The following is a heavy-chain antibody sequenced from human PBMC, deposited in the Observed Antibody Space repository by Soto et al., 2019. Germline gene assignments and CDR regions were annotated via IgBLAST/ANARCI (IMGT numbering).Heavy chain of an antibody. CDR1: GYTCSSCD. J-gene: IGHJ6*03. CDR2: MNPNSGNT. CDR3: ARGREEPGYDFWSGYYVSNYYYMDV. D-gene: IGHD3-3*01. Sequence: ASVKFSSRASGYTCSSCDINWVRQATGQGLEWMGWMNPNSGNTGYAQKFQGRVTMTRNTSISTAYMELSSLRSEDTAVYYCARGREEPGYDFWSGYYVSNYYYMDVWGKGTTVTVSS. V-gene: IGHV1-8*01.